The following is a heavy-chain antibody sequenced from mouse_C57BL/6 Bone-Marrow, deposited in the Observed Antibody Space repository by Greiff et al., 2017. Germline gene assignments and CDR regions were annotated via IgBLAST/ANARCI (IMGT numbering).Heavy chain of an antibody. CDR2: IYPSDSGT. D-gene: IGHD1-1*01. CDR1: GYTFTSYW. Sequence: QVQLQQPGAELVRPGSSVKLSCKASGYTFTSYWMDWVKQRPGQGLEWIGNIYPSDSGTHYNQKFKDKATLTVDKSSSTAYMTLSSLTSEDSAVDYCARSGYYGSLFAYWGQGTLVTVSA. V-gene: IGHV1-61*01. CDR3: ARSGYYGSLFAY. J-gene: IGHJ3*01.